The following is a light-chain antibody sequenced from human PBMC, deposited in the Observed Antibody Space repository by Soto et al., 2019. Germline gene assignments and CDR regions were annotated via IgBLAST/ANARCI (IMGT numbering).Light chain of an antibody. CDR1: QSIRRR. J-gene: IGKJ1*01. CDR3: QQYNTDPWT. CDR2: DAS. Sequence: DIPMAQSPCTLSASVGGRVTITCRASQSIRRRLAWYQQKPGKAPKLLIYDASSLESGVPARVSGGGSGTEFILTISSLQPEDFATCYYQQYNTDPWTFGQGTKVELK. V-gene: IGKV1-5*01.